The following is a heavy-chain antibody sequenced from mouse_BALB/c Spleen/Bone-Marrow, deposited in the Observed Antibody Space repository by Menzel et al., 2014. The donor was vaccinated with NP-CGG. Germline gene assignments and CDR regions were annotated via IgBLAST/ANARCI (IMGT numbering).Heavy chain of an antibody. CDR3: ARAGHYYAMDY. V-gene: IGHV7-3*02. CDR1: GFTFTDYY. Sequence: DVKLVESGGGLVQPGGSLRLSCATSGFTFTDYYMSWVRQPPGKALEWLGFIRNKPNGYTTEYSASVKGRFTISRDNSQSILYLQMNTLRAEDSATYYCARAGHYYAMDYWGQGTSVTVSS. CDR2: IRNKPNGYTT. J-gene: IGHJ4*01.